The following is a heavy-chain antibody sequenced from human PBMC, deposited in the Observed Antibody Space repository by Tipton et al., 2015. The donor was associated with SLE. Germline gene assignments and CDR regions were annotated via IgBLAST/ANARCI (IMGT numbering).Heavy chain of an antibody. V-gene: IGHV3-49*04. J-gene: IGHJ4*02. D-gene: IGHD6-6*01. CDR3: TSLRLGNFDY. CDR1: GFTVSSNY. Sequence: SLRLSCAASGFTVSSNYMSWVRQAPGKGLEWVGFIRSKAYGGTTEYAASVKGRFTISRDDSKSIAYLQMNSLKTEDTAVYYCTSLRLGNFDYWGQGTLVTVSS. CDR2: IRSKAYGGTT.